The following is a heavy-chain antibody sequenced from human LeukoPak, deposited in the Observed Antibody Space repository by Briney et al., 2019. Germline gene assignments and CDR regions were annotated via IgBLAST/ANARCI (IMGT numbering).Heavy chain of an antibody. CDR3: ARDSRLIGDWFDP. D-gene: IGHD2-8*01. Sequence: GGSLRLPCIASGFTISSYEMSWVRQAPGKGPEWLSYISHSGTTMTYADSVKGRFTVSRDNAKNSSYLQMNSLRVEDTAVYYCARDSRLIGDWFDPWGHGTLVTVSS. J-gene: IGHJ5*02. CDR1: GFTISSYE. V-gene: IGHV3-48*03. CDR2: ISHSGTTM.